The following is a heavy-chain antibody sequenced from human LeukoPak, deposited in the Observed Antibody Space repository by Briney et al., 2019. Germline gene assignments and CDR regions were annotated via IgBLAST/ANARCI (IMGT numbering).Heavy chain of an antibody. CDR1: GFALSSLS. Sequence: GGSLRLSCVAPGFALSSLSMSWLRQAPGKGSVWVSRINSDGSSTSYADSVKGRFTISRDNAKNTLYLQMNSLRAEDTAVYYCARGPRWLPVDYWGQGTLVTVSS. CDR3: ARGPRWLPVDY. D-gene: IGHD5-24*01. CDR2: INSDGSST. V-gene: IGHV3-74*01. J-gene: IGHJ4*02.